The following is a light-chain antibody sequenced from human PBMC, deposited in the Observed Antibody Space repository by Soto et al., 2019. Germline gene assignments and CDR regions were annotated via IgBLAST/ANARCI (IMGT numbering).Light chain of an antibody. CDR1: QSISSY. J-gene: IGKJ5*01. CDR3: QQSYSTPIP. CDR2: GAS. Sequence: DIQMTQSRSSLSASLGDRVTITCRASQSISSYLNWYQQKPGKAPKLLIYGASSLQSGVPSRFSGSGSGTDFTLTIISLQPEDFATYYCQQSYSTPIPLGQGTPLEI. V-gene: IGKV1-39*01.